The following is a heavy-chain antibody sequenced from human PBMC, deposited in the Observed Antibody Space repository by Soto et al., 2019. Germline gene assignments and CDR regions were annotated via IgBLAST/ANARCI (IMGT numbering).Heavy chain of an antibody. V-gene: IGHV4-59*01. CDR3: ARDGRGGYDLDY. D-gene: IGHD5-12*01. J-gene: IGHJ4*02. CDR2: IYYSGST. CDR1: GGSISSYY. Sequence: PPEPLFFSCTVSGGSISSYYWSWFRQLPGKGLEWIGYIYYSGSTNYSRSLKSRVTISVDTSKNHFSLKLSSVTAADTAVYYCARDGRGGYDLDYWGQGILVTVSS.